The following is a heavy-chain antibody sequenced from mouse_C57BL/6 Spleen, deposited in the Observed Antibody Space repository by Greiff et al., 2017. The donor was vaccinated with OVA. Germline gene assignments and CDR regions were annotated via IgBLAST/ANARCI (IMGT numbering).Heavy chain of an antibody. J-gene: IGHJ2*01. V-gene: IGHV1-55*01. CDR3: ARYYYDYDVPLDY. Sequence: VQLQQPGAELVKPGASVKMSCKASGYTFTSYWITWVKQRPGQGLEWIGDIYPGSGSTNYNEKFKSKATLTVDTSSSTAYMQLSSLTSEDSAVYYCARYYYDYDVPLDYWGQGTTLTVSS. CDR2: IYPGSGST. CDR1: GYTFTSYW. D-gene: IGHD2-4*01.